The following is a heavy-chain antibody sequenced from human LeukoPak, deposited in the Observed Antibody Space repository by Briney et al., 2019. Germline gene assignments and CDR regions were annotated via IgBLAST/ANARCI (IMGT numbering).Heavy chain of an antibody. CDR3: ARGQWLYPDDY. CDR1: GGSISSSSYY. Sequence: SETLSLTCTVSGGSISSSSYYWGWIRQPPGKGLEWIGSIYYSGSTYYNPSLKSRVTISVDTSKNQFSLKLSSVTAADTAVYYCARGQWLYPDDYWGQGTLVTASS. CDR2: IYYSGST. V-gene: IGHV4-39*07. J-gene: IGHJ4*02. D-gene: IGHD6-19*01.